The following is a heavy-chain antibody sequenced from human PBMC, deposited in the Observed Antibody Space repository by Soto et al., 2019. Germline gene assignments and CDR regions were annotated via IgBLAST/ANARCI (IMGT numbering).Heavy chain of an antibody. Sequence: SETLSLTCAVSGGSISSSNWWSWVRQPPGKGLEWIGEIYHSGSTNYNPSLKSRVTISVDKSKNQFSLKLSSVTAADTAVYYCARGCTNGVCSSLYYYYSGMDVWGQGTTVTVSS. J-gene: IGHJ6*02. V-gene: IGHV4-4*02. CDR1: GGSISSSNW. CDR3: ARGCTNGVCSSLYYYYSGMDV. CDR2: IYHSGST. D-gene: IGHD2-8*01.